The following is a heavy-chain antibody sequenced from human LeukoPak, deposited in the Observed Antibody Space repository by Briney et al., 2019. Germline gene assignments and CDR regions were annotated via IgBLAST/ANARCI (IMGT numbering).Heavy chain of an antibody. V-gene: IGHV1-2*02. CDR2: INGKSGAT. Sequence: VASVKVSCKASGYTFTDYYIHWVRQVPGQGLEWMGWINGKSGATFYAQKFQGRTTVTRDTSISTMYLEVNSLTTDDTAVYYCVRDFDWGPDYWGQGTLVAVSS. J-gene: IGHJ4*02. CDR3: VRDFDWGPDY. CDR1: GYTFTDYY. D-gene: IGHD3-9*01.